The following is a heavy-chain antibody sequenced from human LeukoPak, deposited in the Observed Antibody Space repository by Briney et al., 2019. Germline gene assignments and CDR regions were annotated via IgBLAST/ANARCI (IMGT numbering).Heavy chain of an antibody. CDR3: ARVNVLRFLEWFPTGYFDY. CDR1: GFTFSSSW. CDR2: INTDGSST. V-gene: IGHV3-74*01. J-gene: IGHJ4*02. Sequence: GGSLRVSCAASGFTFSSSWMHWVRQAAGPGLAWVSRINTDGSSTSYADSVKGRFTISRDNAKNTLYLQMNSLRAEDTAVYYCARVNVLRFLEWFPTGYFDYWGQGTLVTVSS. D-gene: IGHD3-3*01.